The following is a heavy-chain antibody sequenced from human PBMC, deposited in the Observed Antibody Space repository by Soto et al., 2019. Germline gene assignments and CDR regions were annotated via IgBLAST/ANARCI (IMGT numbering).Heavy chain of an antibody. Sequence: QVQLQESGPGLVKPSETLSLTCTVSGGSISSYYWSWIRQPPGKGLEWIGYIYYSGSTNYNPSLKSRVTLSVDTSKNQFSLKLSSVTAADTAVYYCARRITMVRAGYYYYYYGMDVWGQGTTVTVSS. J-gene: IGHJ6*02. CDR2: IYYSGST. CDR3: ARRITMVRAGYYYYYYGMDV. V-gene: IGHV4-59*01. D-gene: IGHD3-10*01. CDR1: GGSISSYY.